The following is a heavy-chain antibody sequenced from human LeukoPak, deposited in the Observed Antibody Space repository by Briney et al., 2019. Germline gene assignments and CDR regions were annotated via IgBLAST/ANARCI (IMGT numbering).Heavy chain of an antibody. J-gene: IGHJ3*02. CDR3: ARVSPYRVARLGALDI. D-gene: IGHD3-16*02. CDR1: GFIVSGHR. CDR2: INSDGTTT. V-gene: IGHV3-74*01. Sequence: GGSLRLSCAASGFIVSGHRMHWVRQAPGKGLVWVSRINSDGTTTDYADSVKGRVTVSRDNGRNTVYLQMSSLRADDTAIYYCARVSPYRVARLGALDIWGQGTKVTVSS.